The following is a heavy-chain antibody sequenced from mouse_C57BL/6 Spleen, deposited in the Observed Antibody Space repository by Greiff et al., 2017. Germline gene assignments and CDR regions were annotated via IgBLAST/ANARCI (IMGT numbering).Heavy chain of an antibody. CDR3: ARLDSNYYYAMDY. V-gene: IGHV5-17*01. Sequence: EVMLVESGGGLVKPGGSLKLSCAASGFTFSDYGMHWVRQAPEKGLEWVAYISSGSSTIYYADTVKGRFTISRDNAENTLFLQMTSLRSEDTAMYYCARLDSNYYYAMDYWGQGTSVTVSS. D-gene: IGHD2-5*01. J-gene: IGHJ4*01. CDR1: GFTFSDYG. CDR2: ISSGSSTI.